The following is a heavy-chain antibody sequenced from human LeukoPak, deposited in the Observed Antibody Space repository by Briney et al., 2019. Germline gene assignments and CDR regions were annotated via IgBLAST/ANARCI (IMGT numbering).Heavy chain of an antibody. J-gene: IGHJ4*02. CDR1: GFTFSNHA. D-gene: IGHD3-22*01. CDR3: TKSAAVLYYYDSSDH. CDR2: ISYDGSNT. V-gene: IGHV3-30*18. Sequence: GGSLRLSCATSGFTFSNHAMNWVRQAPGKGPEWVGVISYDGSNTVYAASVKGRITISRDNVKNTLYLEMHSLRIEDTAAYYCTKSAAVLYYYDSSDHWGQGTLVTVSS.